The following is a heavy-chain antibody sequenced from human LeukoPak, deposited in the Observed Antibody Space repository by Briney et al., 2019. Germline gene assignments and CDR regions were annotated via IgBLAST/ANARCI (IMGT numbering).Heavy chain of an antibody. Sequence: SVKVSCKASGGTFSSYAISWVRQAPGQGLEWMGGIIPIFGTANYAQKFQGRGTITADESTSTAYMELSSLRSEDTAVYYCVRWLSISRYFDYWGQGTLVTVSS. V-gene: IGHV1-69*13. D-gene: IGHD3-22*01. CDR3: VRWLSISRYFDY. J-gene: IGHJ4*02. CDR2: IIPIFGTA. CDR1: GGTFSSYA.